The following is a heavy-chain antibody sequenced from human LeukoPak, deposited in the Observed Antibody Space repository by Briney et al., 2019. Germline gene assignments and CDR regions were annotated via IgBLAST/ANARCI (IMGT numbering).Heavy chain of an antibody. Sequence: PSETLSLTCTVSGGSISSSSYYWGWIRQPPGKGLEWIGEINHSGSTNYNPSLKSRVTISVDTSKNQFSLKLSSVTAADTAVYYCARSHCSSTSCYPFDPWGQGTLVTVSS. CDR1: GGSISSSSYY. V-gene: IGHV4-39*07. J-gene: IGHJ5*02. CDR2: INHSGST. D-gene: IGHD2-2*01. CDR3: ARSHCSSTSCYPFDP.